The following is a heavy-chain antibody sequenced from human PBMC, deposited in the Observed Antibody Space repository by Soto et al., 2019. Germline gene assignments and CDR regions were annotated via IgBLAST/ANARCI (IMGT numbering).Heavy chain of an antibody. CDR3: AKSSKAITIFGVVENWFDP. CDR2: ISYDGSNK. CDR1: GFTFSSYG. Sequence: GGSLRLSCAASGFTFSSYGMHWVRQAPGKGLEWVAVISYDGSNKYYADSVKGRFTISRDNSKNTLYLQMNSLRAEDTAVYYCAKSSKAITIFGVVENWFDPWGQGTLVTVSS. J-gene: IGHJ5*02. D-gene: IGHD3-3*01. V-gene: IGHV3-30*18.